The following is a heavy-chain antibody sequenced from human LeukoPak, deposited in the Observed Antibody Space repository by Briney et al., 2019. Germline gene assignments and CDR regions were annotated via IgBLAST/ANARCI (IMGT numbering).Heavy chain of an antibody. J-gene: IGHJ4*02. V-gene: IGHV3-48*03. CDR1: GFYFSTYE. Sequence: GGSLRLSCAGSGFYFSTYEMNWVRQPPGKGLEWLSYITSSGGTMYYAESVKGRFTISRDNAKNSVYLQMNNLRAEDTAVYYCAREDYWGQGILVTVSS. CDR2: ITSSGGTM. CDR3: AREDY.